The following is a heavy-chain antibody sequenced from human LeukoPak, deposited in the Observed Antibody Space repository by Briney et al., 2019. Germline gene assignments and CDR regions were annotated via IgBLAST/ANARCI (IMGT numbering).Heavy chain of an antibody. Sequence: SETLSLTCTVSGGSISSYYWSWIRQPPGKGLEWIGYIYYSGSTNCNPSLKSRVTISVDTSKNQFSLKLSSVTAADTAVYYCARLHYDFWSGYTPSGMDVWGQGTTVTVSS. CDR1: GGSISSYY. CDR3: ARLHYDFWSGYTPSGMDV. J-gene: IGHJ6*02. V-gene: IGHV4-59*01. D-gene: IGHD3-3*01. CDR2: IYYSGST.